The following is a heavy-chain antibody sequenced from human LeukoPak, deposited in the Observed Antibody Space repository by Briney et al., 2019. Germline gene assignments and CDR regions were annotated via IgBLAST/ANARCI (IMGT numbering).Heavy chain of an antibody. CDR1: GASISSYY. CDR3: ARSPYYYYMDV. Sequence: SETLSLTCTVSGASISSYYWSWIRQPAGKALEWIGRIYVTGSTTYNPSLESRVTMSLDTSKNHFSLKLRSVTAADTAVYYCARSPYYYYMDVWGKGTTVTVSS. CDR2: IYVTGST. J-gene: IGHJ6*03. V-gene: IGHV4-4*07.